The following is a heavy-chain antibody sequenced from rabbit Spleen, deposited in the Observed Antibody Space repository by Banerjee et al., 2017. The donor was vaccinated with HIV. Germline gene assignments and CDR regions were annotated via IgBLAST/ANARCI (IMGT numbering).Heavy chain of an antibody. D-gene: IGHD8-1*01. Sequence: QEQLVESGGGLVKPGASLTLTCKASGFSFSGGYYMSWVRPAPGKGLEWIGCIGTGSSASTYYASWAKGRFIISKTSSTTVTLQMTSLTAADTATYFCARDSGSSFSSYGMDLWGQGTLVTVS. CDR2: IGTGSSAST. CDR3: ARDSGSSFSSYGMDL. CDR1: GFSFSGGYY. V-gene: IGHV1S45*01. J-gene: IGHJ3*01.